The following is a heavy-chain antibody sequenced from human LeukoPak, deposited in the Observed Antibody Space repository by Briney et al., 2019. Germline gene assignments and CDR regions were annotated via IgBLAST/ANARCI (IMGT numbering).Heavy chain of an antibody. V-gene: IGHV1-69*13. D-gene: IGHD3-22*01. CDR3: ARGSVVIDPSGFDY. CDR1: GGTFSGYA. Sequence: SVKVSCKASGGTFSGYAISWVRQAPGQGLEWMGGIIPIFGTANYAQKFQGRVTITADESTSTAYMELSSLRSEDTAVYYCARGSVVIDPSGFDYWGQGTLVTVSS. J-gene: IGHJ4*02. CDR2: IIPIFGTA.